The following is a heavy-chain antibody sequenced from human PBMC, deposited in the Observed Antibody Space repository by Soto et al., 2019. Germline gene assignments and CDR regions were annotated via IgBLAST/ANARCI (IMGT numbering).Heavy chain of an antibody. CDR1: GVSISRGGYY. CDR2: IYYSGST. Sequence: QVQLQESGPGLVKPSQTLSLTCTVSGVSISRGGYYWRWIRQHPGTGLEWIGYIYYSGSTYYNPSLMSRVTISVDTAKNPFSLKLSSVTAADTAVYYCARDGYSSSWTMGSKWFDPWGQGTLVTVSS. J-gene: IGHJ5*02. CDR3: ARDGYSSSWTMGSKWFDP. V-gene: IGHV4-31*03. D-gene: IGHD6-13*01.